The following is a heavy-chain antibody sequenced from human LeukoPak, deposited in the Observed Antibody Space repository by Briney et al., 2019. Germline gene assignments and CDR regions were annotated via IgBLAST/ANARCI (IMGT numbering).Heavy chain of an antibody. D-gene: IGHD3-22*01. CDR1: GFTFSSYW. CDR2: IKQDGSEK. CDR3: AKPPRVGYDSSGYFLN. Sequence: GGSLRLPCAASGFTFSSYWISWVRQAPGKGLEWVANIKQDGSEKYYVDSVKGRFTISRDNAKNSLYLQMNSLRAEDTAVYYCAKPPRVGYDSSGYFLNWGQGTLVTVSS. V-gene: IGHV3-7*01. J-gene: IGHJ4*02.